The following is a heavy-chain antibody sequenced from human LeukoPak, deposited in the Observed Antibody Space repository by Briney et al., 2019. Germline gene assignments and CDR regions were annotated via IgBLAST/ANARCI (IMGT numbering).Heavy chain of an antibody. Sequence: GASVKVSCKGSGYTFTSYGICWVRQAPAQGLEWMGWISAYNGNTNYAQKLQGRVTMTTDTSTSTAYMELRSLRSDDTAVYYCARSDSGGWYRHFDYWGQGTLVTVSS. CDR3: ARSDSGGWYRHFDY. J-gene: IGHJ4*02. D-gene: IGHD6-19*01. CDR1: GYTFTSYG. CDR2: ISAYNGNT. V-gene: IGHV1-18*01.